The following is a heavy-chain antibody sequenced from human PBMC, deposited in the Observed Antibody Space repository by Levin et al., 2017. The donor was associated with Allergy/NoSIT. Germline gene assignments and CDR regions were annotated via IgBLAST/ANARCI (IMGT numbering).Heavy chain of an antibody. CDR2: IYSGGST. Sequence: GESLKISCAASGFTVSSNYMSWVRQAPGKGLEWVSVIYSGGSTYYADSVKGRFTISRDNSKNTLYLQMNSLRAEDTAVYYCARVGPYCSGGSCYSATVYYYYYMDVWGKGTTVTVSS. D-gene: IGHD2-15*01. J-gene: IGHJ6*03. V-gene: IGHV3-53*01. CDR3: ARVGPYCSGGSCYSATVYYYYYMDV. CDR1: GFTVSSNY.